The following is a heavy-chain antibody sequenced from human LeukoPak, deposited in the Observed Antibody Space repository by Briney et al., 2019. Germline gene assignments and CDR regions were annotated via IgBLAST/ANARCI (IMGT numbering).Heavy chain of an antibody. CDR3: ARHRGGRFSESYCDY. D-gene: IGHD1-26*01. CDR2: IYSTGLT. Sequence: SETLSLTCTVSGDFLRGYYWGWFRQPPGRTLEWIGFIYSTGLTDYNPSLKSRVTMSLDSSKNQFSLELSSVTAADTAVYYCARHRGGRFSESYCDYWGQGTLVTVSS. CDR1: GDFLRGYY. V-gene: IGHV4-59*08. J-gene: IGHJ4*02.